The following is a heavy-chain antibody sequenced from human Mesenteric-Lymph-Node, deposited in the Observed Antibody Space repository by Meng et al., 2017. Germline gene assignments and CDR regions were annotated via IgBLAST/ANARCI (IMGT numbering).Heavy chain of an antibody. J-gene: IGHJ1*01. D-gene: IGHD3-10*01. CDR2: IYYSGRT. CDR1: GGSVSSGNNY. V-gene: IGHV4-30-4*01. Sequence: QVQLQESGPGLVHPAQTLSLTCTVSGGSVSSGNNYWIWIRQPPGKGLEWIGYIYYSGRTYYNPSLESRVTMSVDTSKNQFSLNLNSVTAADTAVYHCLRGSGGSVWGQGTLVTVSS. CDR3: LRGSGGSV.